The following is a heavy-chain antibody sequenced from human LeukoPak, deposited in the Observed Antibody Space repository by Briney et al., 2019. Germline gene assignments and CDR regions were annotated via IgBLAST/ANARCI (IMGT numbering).Heavy chain of an antibody. D-gene: IGHD5-18*01. CDR3: ASPYSYPGVHYYYYYYMDV. CDR1: GGSISSYY. J-gene: IGHJ6*03. V-gene: IGHV4-4*07. Sequence: PSETLSLTCTVSGGSISSYYWSWIRQPAGKGLEWIGRIYTSGSTNYNPSLKSRVTMSVDTSKNQFSLKLSSVTAADTAVYYCASPYSYPGVHYYYYYYMDVWGKGTTVTVSS. CDR2: IYTSGST.